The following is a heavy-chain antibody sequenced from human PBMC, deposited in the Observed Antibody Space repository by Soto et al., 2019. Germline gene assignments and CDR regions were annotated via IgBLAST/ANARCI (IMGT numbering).Heavy chain of an antibody. J-gene: IGHJ4*02. D-gene: IGHD1-1*01. CDR3: TIVNWYVFDH. V-gene: IGHV3-7*03. CDR1: GINFNDYW. CDR2: IKEDGSSK. Sequence: GGSLRLSCAASGINFNDYWMSWVRQAPGKGLEWVANIKEDGSSKYYVDSVKGRFTISRDNAKNSLYLQMNSLRAENTALYYCTIVNWYVFDHWGQGTPVTVSS.